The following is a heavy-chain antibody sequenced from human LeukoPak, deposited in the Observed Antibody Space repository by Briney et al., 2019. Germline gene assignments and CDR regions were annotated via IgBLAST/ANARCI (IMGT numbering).Heavy chain of an antibody. CDR2: ISAYNSNT. Sequence: ASVKVSCKASGYTFTSYGISWVRQAPGQGLEWMGWISAYNSNTNYAQKLQGRVTMNTDTSTSTAYMELRSLRSDDTVVYNCARGRRGYSYGYVDYWGQGTLVTVSS. D-gene: IGHD5-18*01. CDR1: GYTFTSYG. J-gene: IGHJ4*02. CDR3: ARGRRGYSYGYVDY. V-gene: IGHV1-18*01.